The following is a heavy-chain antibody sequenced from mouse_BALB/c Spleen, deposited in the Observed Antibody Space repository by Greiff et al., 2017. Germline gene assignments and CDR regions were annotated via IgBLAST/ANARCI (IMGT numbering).Heavy chain of an antibody. CDR1: GHTFTSYW. J-gene: IGHJ2*01. D-gene: IGHD2-1*01. CDR2: INPSTGYT. CDR3: ARYRNYGYYFDY. V-gene: IGHV1-7*01. Sequence: VQLQQSGAELAKPGASVKMSCKASGHTFTSYWMHWVKQRPGQGLEWIGYINPSTGYTEYNQKFKDKATLTADKSSSTAYMQLSSLTSEDSAVYYCARYRNYGYYFDYWGQGTTLTVSS.